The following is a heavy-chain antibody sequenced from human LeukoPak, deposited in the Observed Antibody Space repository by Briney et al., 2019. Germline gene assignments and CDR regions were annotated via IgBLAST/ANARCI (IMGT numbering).Heavy chain of an antibody. Sequence: GGSLRLSCTVSGFTVSINSMSWVRQAPGKGLEWVSFIYSGGNTHYSDSVKGRFTISRDNSKNTLYLQMNSLRAEYTAVYYCARRAGDYSHPYDYWGQGTLVTVSS. J-gene: IGHJ4*02. CDR3: ARRAGDYSHPYDY. V-gene: IGHV3-53*01. CDR1: GFTVSINS. D-gene: IGHD3-22*01. CDR2: IYSGGNT.